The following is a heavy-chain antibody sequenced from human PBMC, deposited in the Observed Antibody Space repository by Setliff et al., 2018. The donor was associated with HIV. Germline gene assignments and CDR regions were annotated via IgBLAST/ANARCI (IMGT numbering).Heavy chain of an antibody. CDR2: IYYSGTT. D-gene: IGHD3-3*01. Sequence: SETLSLTCTVSGGSINSYYWSWIRQPPGKGLEWIGYIYYSGTTNYNPSLKSRVTISVDTSNNQFSLKLSSLTAADTAVYYCARGGGPTIFGLDYWGQGTLVTVSS. V-gene: IGHV4-59*01. CDR1: GGSINSYY. J-gene: IGHJ4*02. CDR3: ARGGGPTIFGLDY.